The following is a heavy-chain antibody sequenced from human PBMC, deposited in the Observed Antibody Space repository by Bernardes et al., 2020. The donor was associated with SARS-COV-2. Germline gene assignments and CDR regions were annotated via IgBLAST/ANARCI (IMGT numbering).Heavy chain of an antibody. J-gene: IGHJ6*02. V-gene: IGHV1-8*01. CDR2: MNPNSGNT. D-gene: IGHD3-22*01. CDR3: ARTNYYDSSGYYRNYYYGMDV. Sequence: ASMKVSCKASGYTFTSYDINWVRQATGQGLEWMGWMNPNSGNTGYAQKFQGRVTMTRNTSISTAYMELSSLRSEDTAVYYCARTNYYDSSGYYRNYYYGMDVWGQGTTVTVSS. CDR1: GYTFTSYD.